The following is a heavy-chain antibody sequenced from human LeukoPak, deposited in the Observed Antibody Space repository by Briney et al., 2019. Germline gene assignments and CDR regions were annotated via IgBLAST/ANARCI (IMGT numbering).Heavy chain of an antibody. CDR1: GDSISSYF. V-gene: IGHV4-59*08. CDR2: IHYTGRT. J-gene: IGHJ5*02. Sequence: SETLSLTCTVSGDSISSYFWSWIRQPQGKGLEWIGSIHYTGRTNYNPSLKSRATISVDTTTNQFSLKLSSVTAADTAVYYCARRVIESAVISERNWFDPWGQGTLVTVSS. CDR3: ARRVIESAVISERNWFDP. D-gene: IGHD3-3*02.